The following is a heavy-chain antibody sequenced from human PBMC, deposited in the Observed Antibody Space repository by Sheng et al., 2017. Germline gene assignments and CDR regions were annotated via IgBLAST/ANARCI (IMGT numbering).Heavy chain of an antibody. CDR3: ARPVYSGSRIDS. V-gene: IGHV3-74*01. J-gene: IGHJ5*01. CDR1: GFTFSSSW. CDR2: INVDGSIT. D-gene: IGHD1-26*01. Sequence: DVQLVESGGGLSSAWGVPSRLSCAASGFTFSSSWMHWVRQAPGKGLVWVSRINVDGSITNYADSVKGRFTISRDSAKNTLYLQMNSLRIEDTAVYYCARPVYSGSRIDSWGQGTLVTVSS.